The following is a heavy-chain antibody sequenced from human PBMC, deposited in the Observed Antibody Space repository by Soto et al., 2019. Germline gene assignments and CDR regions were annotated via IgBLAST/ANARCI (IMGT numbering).Heavy chain of an antibody. Sequence: PGGSLRLSCAASGFTVSSNYMSWVRQAPGKGLEWVSVIYSGGSTYYADSVKGRFTISRDNSKNTLYLQMNSLRAEDTAVYYCARESHYDILTGYYYYYGMDVWGQGTTVTVSS. D-gene: IGHD3-9*01. V-gene: IGHV3-66*01. CDR2: IYSGGST. CDR1: GFTVSSNY. J-gene: IGHJ6*02. CDR3: ARESHYDILTGYYYYYGMDV.